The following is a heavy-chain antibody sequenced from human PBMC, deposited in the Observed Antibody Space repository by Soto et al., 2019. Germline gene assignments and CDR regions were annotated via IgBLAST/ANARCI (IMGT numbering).Heavy chain of an antibody. CDR1: GYSFTSYD. D-gene: IGHD2-15*01. CDR2: MNPNSGST. Sequence: QVPLVQSGAEVKKPGASVKVSCKASGYSFTSYDVNWVRQASGQGLEWMGWMNPNSGSTGIAQKFQGRVTMTRDSSISTAYMELSSLRPDDSAIYYCARVSFNALLRFPFDLWGQGTEVTVSS. CDR3: ARVSFNALLRFPFDL. V-gene: IGHV1-8*01. J-gene: IGHJ4*02.